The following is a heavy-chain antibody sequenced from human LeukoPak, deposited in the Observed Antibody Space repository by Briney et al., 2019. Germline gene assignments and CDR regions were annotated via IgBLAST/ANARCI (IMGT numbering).Heavy chain of an antibody. CDR1: GFTFSSYA. D-gene: IGHD6-13*01. Sequence: GRSLRLSCAASGFTFSSYAMHWVRQAPGKGLEWVAVISYDGSNKYYADSVKGRFTISRDNSKNTLYLQMHSLRAEDTAVYYCARDSQAVGTDFDYWGQGTLVTVSS. J-gene: IGHJ4*02. CDR2: ISYDGSNK. CDR3: ARDSQAVGTDFDY. V-gene: IGHV3-30*04.